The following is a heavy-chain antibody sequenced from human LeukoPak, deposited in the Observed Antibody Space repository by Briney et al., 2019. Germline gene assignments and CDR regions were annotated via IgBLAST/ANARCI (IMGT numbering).Heavy chain of an antibody. J-gene: IGHJ6*03. D-gene: IGHD2-15*01. CDR3: ARSYCSGGYYYYYYMDV. V-gene: IGHV4-39*07. CDR1: GGSIRSTSDY. Sequence: SETLSLTCTVSGGSIRSTSDYWGWIRQPPGKGLEWIGSIYYTGGTYYNPSLKSRVTISVDTSKNQFSLKLSSVTAADTAVYYCARSYCSGGYYYYYYMDVWGKGTTVTVSS. CDR2: IYYTGGT.